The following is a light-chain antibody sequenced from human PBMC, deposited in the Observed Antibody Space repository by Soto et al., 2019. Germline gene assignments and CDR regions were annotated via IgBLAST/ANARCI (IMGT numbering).Light chain of an antibody. CDR1: QSVSSNY. CDR2: GAS. Sequence: EIVLTQSPGTLSLSPGERATLSCRASQSVSSNYLVWYQQKPGQTPRLLIYGASNRATGIPDRFSGSGSGTDFTHTISRLEPEDFALYYCQQYGRSPLTFGQGTRLEIK. V-gene: IGKV3-20*01. J-gene: IGKJ5*01. CDR3: QQYGRSPLT.